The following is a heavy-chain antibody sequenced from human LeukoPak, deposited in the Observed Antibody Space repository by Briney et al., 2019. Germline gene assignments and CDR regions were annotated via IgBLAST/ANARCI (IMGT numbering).Heavy chain of an antibody. CDR3: AKVNLFVYSYVYYYLDY. V-gene: IGHV3-21*04. J-gene: IGHJ4*02. D-gene: IGHD5-18*01. Sequence: GGSLSLSCAASGFTLGGYTMNWVRQAPGKGLEWVCSISYGRDYIYYADSVMGRFTISRHNSKNSLYLQINSLRAEDPAVYYCAKVNLFVYSYVYYYLDYWGKATRVTVS. CDR1: GFTLGGYT. CDR2: ISYGRDYI.